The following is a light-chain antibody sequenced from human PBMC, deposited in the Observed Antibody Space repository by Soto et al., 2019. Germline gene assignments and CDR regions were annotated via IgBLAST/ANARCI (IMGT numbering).Light chain of an antibody. CDR3: SSFTTVNTFVV. V-gene: IGLV2-14*03. J-gene: IGLJ2*01. Sequence: QSALTQPASVSGFPGQSITISCTGSRSDVGGYNYVSWYQQHPAKAPKMIIYDVTSRPSGVSNRFSGSKSGNTASLTISGLQAEDEADYYCSSFTTVNTFVVFGRATKLTVL. CDR2: DVT. CDR1: RSDVGGYNY.